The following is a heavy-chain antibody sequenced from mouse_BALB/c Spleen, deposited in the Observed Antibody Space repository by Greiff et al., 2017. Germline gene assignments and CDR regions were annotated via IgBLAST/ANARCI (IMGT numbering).Heavy chain of an antibody. Sequence: EVKLQESGPELGKPGASVKISCKASGYSFTGYNMYWVKQSHRKSLEWIGYIDPYNGGTSYNQKSKGKATLTVDKSSSTAYMHLNSLTSEDSAIYYCARTDGNFSFDYWGQGTTLTVSS. CDR2: IDPYNGGT. CDR3: ARTDGNFSFDY. D-gene: IGHD2-1*01. V-gene: IGHV1S135*01. J-gene: IGHJ2*01. CDR1: GYSFTGYN.